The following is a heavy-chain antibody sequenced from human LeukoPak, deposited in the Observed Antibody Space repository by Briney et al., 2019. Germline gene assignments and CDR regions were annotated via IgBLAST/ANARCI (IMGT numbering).Heavy chain of an antibody. D-gene: IGHD2-2*01. CDR1: GFTFSTSA. Sequence: PGGSPRLSCAASGFTFSTSAMSWVRQAPGKGLEWVSSINTRGGSTYYADSVKGRFTISRDNSKNTLYLQMNSLRAEDTAVYYCAKSGPVSSTSWYYFDYWGQGTLVTVSS. J-gene: IGHJ4*02. V-gene: IGHV3-23*01. CDR3: AKSGPVSSTSWYYFDY. CDR2: INTRGGST.